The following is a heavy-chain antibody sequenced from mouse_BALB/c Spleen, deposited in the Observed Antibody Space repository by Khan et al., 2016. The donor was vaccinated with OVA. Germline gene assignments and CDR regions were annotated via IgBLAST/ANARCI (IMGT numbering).Heavy chain of an antibody. Sequence: EVQVVESGGDLVKPGGSLKLSCAASGFTFSSYGMSWVRQTPDKRLEWVATISSGGHYTYFPDSVRGRFTISRDNAKNTLSLQMSSLKSEDTAMYYCARSSTTTKGDYYAMDYWGQGTSVTVAS. D-gene: IGHD1-2*01. V-gene: IGHV5-6*01. CDR2: ISSGGHYT. CDR3: ARSSTTTKGDYYAMDY. J-gene: IGHJ4*01. CDR1: GFTFSSYG.